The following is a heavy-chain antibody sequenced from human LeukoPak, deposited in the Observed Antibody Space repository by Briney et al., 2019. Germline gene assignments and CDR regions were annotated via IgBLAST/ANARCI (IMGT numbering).Heavy chain of an antibody. V-gene: IGHV3-66*01. CDR2: LYSGGST. Sequence: GGSLRLSCAASGITVSSNYMSWVSRAPGKGLEWVSVLYSGGSTYYVDSVKGRFTISRDNSKNTVYLQMNSLRAEDTAMYFCARIITGDLDYWGQGTLVTVSS. CDR1: GITVSSNY. CDR3: ARIITGDLDY. D-gene: IGHD7-27*01. J-gene: IGHJ4*02.